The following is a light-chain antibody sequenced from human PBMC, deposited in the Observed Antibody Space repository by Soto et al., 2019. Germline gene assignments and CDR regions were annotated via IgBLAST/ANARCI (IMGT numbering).Light chain of an antibody. CDR2: EVT. CDR3: SSFTNSILV. V-gene: IGLV2-14*01. CDR1: TSDVGSHNF. Sequence: QSVLTHPASVSGSPGQSITISCTGTTSDVGSHNFVSWYQQLPGKAPKLLIYEVTNRPSGTSNRFSGSKSGNTASLTISGLQAEDEAGYYCSSFTNSILVFGGVTKLTVL. J-gene: IGLJ3*02.